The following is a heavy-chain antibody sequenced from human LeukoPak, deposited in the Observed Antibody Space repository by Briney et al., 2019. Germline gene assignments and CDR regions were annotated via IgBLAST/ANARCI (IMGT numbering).Heavy chain of an antibody. J-gene: IGHJ6*02. V-gene: IGHV3-11*06. Sequence: GGSLRLSGAASGFAFSDSYMSWIRQAPGKGLEWVSTITRGSSYTNYADSVKGRFTISRDNAKDSLYLQMNSLRADDTAGYYCSNGRGRQMDVWGQEPRVRVFS. D-gene: IGHD1-26*01. CDR3: SNGRGRQMDV. CDR1: GFAFSDSY. CDR2: ITRGSSYT.